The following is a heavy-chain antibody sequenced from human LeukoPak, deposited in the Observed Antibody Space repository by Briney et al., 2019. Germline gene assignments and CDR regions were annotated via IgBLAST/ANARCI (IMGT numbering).Heavy chain of an antibody. CDR3: ARRVPLGYCSSTSCYAAFDY. V-gene: IGHV5-10-1*01. CDR1: GYSFTSYW. Sequence: GESLKISCKGSGYSFTSYWISWVRQMPGKGLEWMGRIDPSDSYTNYSPSFQGHVTISADKSIGTAYLQWSSLKASDTAMYYCARRVPLGYCSSTSCYAAFDYWGQGTLVTVSS. J-gene: IGHJ4*02. CDR2: IDPSDSYT. D-gene: IGHD2-2*01.